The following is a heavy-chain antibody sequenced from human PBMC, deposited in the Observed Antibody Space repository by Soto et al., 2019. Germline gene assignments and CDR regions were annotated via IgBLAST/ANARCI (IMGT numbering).Heavy chain of an antibody. CDR1: GFTFSSYW. J-gene: IGHJ6*03. V-gene: IGHV3-7*01. Sequence: EVQLVESGGGLVQPGGSLRLSCAASGFTFSSYWMSWVRQAPGKGLEWVANIKQDGSEKYYVDSVKGRFTISRDNAKNSLYLQMNSLRAEDTAMYYCKIVVVPAANYYYYYMDVWGKGTTVTVSS. CDR3: KIVVVPAANYYYYYMDV. CDR2: IKQDGSEK. D-gene: IGHD2-2*01.